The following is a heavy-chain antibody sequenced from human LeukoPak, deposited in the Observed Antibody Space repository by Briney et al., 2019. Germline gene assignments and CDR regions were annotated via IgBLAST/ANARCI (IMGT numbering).Heavy chain of an antibody. CDR1: GFTFSSYS. V-gene: IGHV3-NL1*01. CDR3: AKDTYNSFDY. D-gene: IGHD3-10*01. J-gene: IGHJ4*02. Sequence: PGVSLRLSCAASGFTFSSYSMNWVRQAPGKGLEWVSIIYSDGRTYYADSVKGRFTISRDNAKNSLYLQMNSLRAEDTAVYYCAKDTYNSFDYWGQGTLVTVSS. CDR2: IYSDGRT.